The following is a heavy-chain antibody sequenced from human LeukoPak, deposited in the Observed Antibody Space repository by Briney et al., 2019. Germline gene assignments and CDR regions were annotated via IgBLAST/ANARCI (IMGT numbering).Heavy chain of an antibody. CDR3: PRDGGGYGGNSDWFDP. CDR1: GYTFTSHY. V-gene: IGHV1-46*01. J-gene: IGHJ5*02. D-gene: IGHD4-23*01. CDR2: ITASGGGT. Sequence: SLVMVSWKACGYTFTSHYLHWVLQPTGQGLEWMGVITASGGGTTYAQKFQGRVTMTRDTSSSTVYMELTSLRSEDTAVYYCPRDGGGYGGNSDWFDPWGQGTLVTVSS.